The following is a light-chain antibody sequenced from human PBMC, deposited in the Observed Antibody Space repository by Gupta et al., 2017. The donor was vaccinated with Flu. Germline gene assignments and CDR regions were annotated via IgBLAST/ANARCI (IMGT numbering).Light chain of an antibody. Sequence: ERATLSCRASESVTINLAWYQQKPGQAPRLLIYGASTRVTGVPARFSGSESGTDFTLTISSLQSEDFALYYCQQYNTWPPETFGQGTKVEIK. CDR3: QQYNTWPPET. J-gene: IGKJ1*01. CDR2: GAS. V-gene: IGKV3-15*01. CDR1: ESVTIN.